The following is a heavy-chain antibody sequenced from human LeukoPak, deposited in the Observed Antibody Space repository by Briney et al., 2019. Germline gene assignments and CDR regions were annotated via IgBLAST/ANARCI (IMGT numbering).Heavy chain of an antibody. CDR2: IYHSGST. J-gene: IGHJ4*02. Sequence: PSETLSLTCTVSGYSISSGYYWGWIRQPPGKGLEWIGSIYHSGSTYYNPSLKSRVTISVDTSKNQFSLKLSSVTAADTAVYYCARGGDYYGSGSPDYWGQGTLVTVSS. CDR3: ARGGDYYGSGSPDY. V-gene: IGHV4-38-2*02. D-gene: IGHD3-10*01. CDR1: GYSISSGYY.